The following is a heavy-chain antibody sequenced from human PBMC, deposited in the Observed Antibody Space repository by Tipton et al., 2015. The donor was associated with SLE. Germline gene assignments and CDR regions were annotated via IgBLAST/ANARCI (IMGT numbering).Heavy chain of an antibody. V-gene: IGHV4-34*01. CDR2: INHSGST. D-gene: IGHD7-27*01. Sequence: LRLSCTVSGGSISTGGYYWSWIRQPPGKGLEWIGEINHSGSTNYNPSLKSRVTISVDTSKNQFSLKLSSVTAADTAVYYCARSKLGVRRLDYWGQGTLVTVSS. J-gene: IGHJ4*02. CDR1: GGSISTGGYY. CDR3: ARSKLGVRRLDY.